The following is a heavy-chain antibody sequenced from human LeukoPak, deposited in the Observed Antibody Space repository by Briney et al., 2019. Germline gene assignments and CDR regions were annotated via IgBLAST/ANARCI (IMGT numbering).Heavy chain of an antibody. V-gene: IGHV3-21*01. CDR1: GFTFSSYS. D-gene: IGHD3-9*01. J-gene: IGHJ4*02. CDR3: ARDTTHYDILTGFDY. CDR2: ISSSSSYI. Sequence: GGSLRLSCAASGFTFSSYSMNWVRQAPGKGLEWVSSISSSSSYIYYADSVKGRFTISRDNSKNTLYLQMNSLRAEDTAVYYCARDTTHYDILTGFDYWGQGTLVTVSS.